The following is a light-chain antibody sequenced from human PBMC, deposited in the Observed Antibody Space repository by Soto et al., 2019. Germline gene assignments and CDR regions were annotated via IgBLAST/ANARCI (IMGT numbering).Light chain of an antibody. CDR1: QSAGNF. CDR3: QQYNNWPPT. V-gene: IGKV3-15*01. CDR2: GAS. J-gene: IGKJ4*01. Sequence: EIVMTQSPATLSVSPGETASLSCRASQSAGNFLAWYQQKPGQAPRLLIYGASTRATGIPARFSGSGSGTEFTLTISSLQSEDFAVYYCQQYNNWPPTFGGGTKVDIK.